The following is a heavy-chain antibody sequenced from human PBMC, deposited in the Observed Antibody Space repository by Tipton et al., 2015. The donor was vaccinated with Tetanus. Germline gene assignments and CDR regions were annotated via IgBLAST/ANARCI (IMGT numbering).Heavy chain of an antibody. D-gene: IGHD3-10*01. V-gene: IGHV4-39*01. CDR2: IFFEGST. Sequence: LRLPCTVSGGSISDKKYYWGWIRQPPGKGLEWIASIFFEGSTYYSPSLKSRVTIAVDTAQNLFSLRLTSVTAADTAVYYCARHLYGYWFDPWGQGALVTVSS. CDR3: ARHLYGYWFDP. J-gene: IGHJ5*02. CDR1: GGSISDKKYY.